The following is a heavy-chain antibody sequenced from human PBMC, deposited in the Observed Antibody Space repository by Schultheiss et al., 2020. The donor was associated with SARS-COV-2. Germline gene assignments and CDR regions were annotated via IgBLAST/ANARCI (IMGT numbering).Heavy chain of an antibody. CDR2: ISWNSGSI. CDR1: GFTFDDYA. Sequence: GGSLRLSCAASGFTFDDYAMHWVRQAPGKGLEWVSGISWNSGSIGYADSVKGRFTISRDNAKNSLYLQMNSLRAEDTAVYYCARDLPCSSTSCYSRSYYMDVWGKGTTVTVSS. D-gene: IGHD2-2*01. V-gene: IGHV3-9*01. J-gene: IGHJ6*03. CDR3: ARDLPCSSTSCYSRSYYMDV.